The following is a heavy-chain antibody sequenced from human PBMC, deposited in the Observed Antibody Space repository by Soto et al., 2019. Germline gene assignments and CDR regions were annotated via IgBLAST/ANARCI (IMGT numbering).Heavy chain of an antibody. D-gene: IGHD2-21*02. CDR1: GYTFTGYY. J-gene: IGHJ6*02. CDR2: INPETGGT. V-gene: IGHV1-2*02. CDR3: AGEPDQVTSDGMDV. Sequence: QVQLVQSGADVKTPGASVRVSCKASGYTFTGYYVHWVREAPGQGLEWMGWINPETGGTSYAQKFQGRVTLSRDTSINTAYVERSMMRFDDAAVYFCAGEPDQVTSDGMDVGGQGATVTVSS.